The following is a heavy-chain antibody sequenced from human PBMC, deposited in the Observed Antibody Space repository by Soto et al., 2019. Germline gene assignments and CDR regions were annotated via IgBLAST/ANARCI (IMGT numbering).Heavy chain of an antibody. Sequence: EVQLLESGGGLEQPGGSLRLSCVGSGHTFHNYAMTWVRQAPGKGLEWVSGISGSGGSTYYADSVRGRFTISRDDSKNTLYLPMNSLRAEDTAVYYCANVSRGIGVVPAALNWGQGTLGTVSS. CDR3: ANVSRGIGVVPAALN. D-gene: IGHD2-2*01. CDR2: ISGSGGST. V-gene: IGHV3-23*01. CDR1: GHTFHNYA. J-gene: IGHJ4*02.